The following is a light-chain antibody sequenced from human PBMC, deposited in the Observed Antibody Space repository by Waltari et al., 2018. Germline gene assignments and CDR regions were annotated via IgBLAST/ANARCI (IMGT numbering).Light chain of an antibody. CDR3: AAWDDTLSAVV. CDR2: TNQ. V-gene: IGLV1-47*02. J-gene: IGLJ2*01. Sequence: QSVLTQPPSTSGTPGQRVTISCSGRSSTLGSTYVYWYQHLPGTAPQPLIHTNQQRPSGVPDRFSGSKSGTSASLAISVLQSDDESDYFCAAWDDTLSAVVFGGGTKLTVL. CDR1: SSTLGSTY.